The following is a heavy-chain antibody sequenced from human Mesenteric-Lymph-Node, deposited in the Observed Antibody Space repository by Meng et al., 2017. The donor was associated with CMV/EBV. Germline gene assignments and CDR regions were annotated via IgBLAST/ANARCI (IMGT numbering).Heavy chain of an antibody. CDR2: IYYSGST. CDR1: GGSISSSSYY. D-gene: IGHD5-18*01. V-gene: IGHV4-39*07. Sequence: SETLSLTCAVSGGSISSSSYYWGWIRQPPGKGLEWIGSIYYSGSTNYNPSLKSRVTISVDTSKNQFSLKLSSVTAADTAVYYCARGTNWYQPWSDFDYWGQGTLVTVSS. J-gene: IGHJ4*02. CDR3: ARGTNWYQPWSDFDY.